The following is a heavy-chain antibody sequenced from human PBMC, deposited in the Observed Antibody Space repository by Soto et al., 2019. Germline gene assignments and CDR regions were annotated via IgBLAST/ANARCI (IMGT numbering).Heavy chain of an antibody. CDR3: ARTPTYSRLGDL. Sequence: QVELVQSGGEVKKPGASVKVSCKAYGYTFISNGISWVRQAPRQRIEWVGWINPRNGNTVSAEEFEGRVTMNIDTTTSTVYMEVRSLRSDDTALYYCARTPTYSRLGDLWGQGTLVTVAS. D-gene: IGHD6-13*01. V-gene: IGHV1-18*04. CDR2: INPRNGNT. J-gene: IGHJ5*02. CDR1: GYTFISNG.